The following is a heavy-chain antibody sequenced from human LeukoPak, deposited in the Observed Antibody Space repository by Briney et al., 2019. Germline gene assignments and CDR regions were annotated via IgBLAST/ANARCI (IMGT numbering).Heavy chain of an antibody. D-gene: IGHD7-27*01. CDR2: INHSGST. J-gene: IGHJ6*02. CDR3: ARGPFVGTYYYGLDV. Sequence: SETLSLTCAVYGGSFSGYYWSWIRQPPGKGLEWIGEINHSGSTNYIPSLKSRVTVSLDTSKTQFSLKLSSVTAADTAVYCCARGPFVGTYYYGLDVWGQGTTVTVSS. CDR1: GGSFSGYY. V-gene: IGHV4-34*01.